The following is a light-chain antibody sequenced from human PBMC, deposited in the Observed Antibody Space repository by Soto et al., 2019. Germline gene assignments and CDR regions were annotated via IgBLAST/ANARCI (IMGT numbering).Light chain of an antibody. CDR1: HDIRNY. J-gene: IGKJ1*01. V-gene: IGKV1-6*01. CDR2: GAS. Sequence: AVQMTQSPSSLSASVGDRFTITCRASHDIRNYLGWYQQKPGKAPKLLIYGASSLQSGVPARFAGSGSGTDFTLTISSLQPEDSASYFCLQDHNYFWTFGQGTKVDIK. CDR3: LQDHNYFWT.